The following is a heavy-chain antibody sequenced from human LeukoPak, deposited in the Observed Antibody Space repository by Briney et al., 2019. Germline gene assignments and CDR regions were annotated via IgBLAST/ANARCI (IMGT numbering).Heavy chain of an antibody. Sequence: ASVKVSCKASGYTFTGYYMHWVRQAPGQGLEGMGWINPNSGGTNYAQKFQGRVTMTRDTSISTAYMELSRLRSDDTAVYYCARGFMVRGVPNWFDPWGQGTLVTVSS. D-gene: IGHD3-10*01. J-gene: IGHJ5*02. V-gene: IGHV1-2*02. CDR2: INPNSGGT. CDR3: ARGFMVRGVPNWFDP. CDR1: GYTFTGYY.